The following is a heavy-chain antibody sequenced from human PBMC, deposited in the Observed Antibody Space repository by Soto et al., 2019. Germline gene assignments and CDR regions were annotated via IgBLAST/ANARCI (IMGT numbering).Heavy chain of an antibody. Sequence: ASVKVSCKASGGTFSSYAISWVRQAPGQGLEWMGGIIPIFGTANYAQKFQGRVTITADKSTSTPYMELSSLRSEDTAVYYCAIEVRRSNQFDHWGQGTMVTVSS. J-gene: IGHJ4*02. CDR3: AIEVRRSNQFDH. D-gene: IGHD3-10*01. CDR1: GGTFSSYA. CDR2: IIPIFGTA. V-gene: IGHV1-69*06.